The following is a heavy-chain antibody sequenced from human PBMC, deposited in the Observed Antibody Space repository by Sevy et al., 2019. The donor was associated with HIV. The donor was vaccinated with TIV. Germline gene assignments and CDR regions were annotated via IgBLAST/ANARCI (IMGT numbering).Heavy chain of an antibody. D-gene: IGHD6-13*01. J-gene: IGHJ4*02. CDR1: GYTFTSYG. CDR2: ISAYNGNT. V-gene: IGHV1-18*01. CDR3: ARGGDRGQQLLRYFDY. Sequence: ASVKVSCKASGYTFTSYGISWVRQTPGQGLEWMGWISAYNGNTNYAQKLQGRVTMTTDTSTSTAYMELRSLRSDDTAVYYCARGGDRGQQLLRYFDYWGQGTLVTVSS.